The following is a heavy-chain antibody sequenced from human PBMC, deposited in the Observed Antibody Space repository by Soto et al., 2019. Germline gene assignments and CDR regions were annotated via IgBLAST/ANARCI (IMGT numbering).Heavy chain of an antibody. CDR3: GKSKDIVVVQAAPVLDH. D-gene: IGHD2-15*01. V-gene: IGHV3-9*01. CDR1: GFTFDDYG. Sequence: EVQLVESGGGLVRPGGSRRLSCVASGFTFDDYGMHWVRQVPGKGLEWVAGISWNRGTIGYADSVRGRFTISRDNAKNSLFLQMTSLRTEDTAIYYCGKSKDIVVVQAAPVLDHWVQGIMVTVSS. J-gene: IGHJ4*02. CDR2: ISWNRGTI.